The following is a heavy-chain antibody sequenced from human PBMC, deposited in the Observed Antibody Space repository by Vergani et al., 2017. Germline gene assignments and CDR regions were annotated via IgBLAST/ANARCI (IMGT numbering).Heavy chain of an antibody. D-gene: IGHD4-11*01. CDR1: GGSFTSYH. Sequence: QVQLQQWGGGLLKPSETLSLTCVVNGGSFTSYHWTWIRQSPGEGLEWVGDIDHTGRPDYTPSLKSRLTMSVDKSRNQFSLTLNSVTATDTAIYFCARVNTXTNGHLYYYYYMDVWGQGTTVTVSS. CDR3: ARVNTXTNGHLYYYYYMDV. V-gene: IGHV4-34*01. J-gene: IGHJ6*03. CDR2: IDHTGRP.